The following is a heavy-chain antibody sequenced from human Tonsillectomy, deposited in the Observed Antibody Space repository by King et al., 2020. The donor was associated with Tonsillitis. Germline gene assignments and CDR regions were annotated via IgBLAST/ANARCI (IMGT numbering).Heavy chain of an antibody. Sequence: QLVQSGVEVKKPGASVKVSCKTSGYTFTSHGVSWVRQAPGQGLEWMGWISTYNGDTNYAQKFQGRVTMTTDTSTSTAYMELRSLRSDDTAVYYCARMEINTISDYYFDYWGPGTRVPVS. CDR1: GYTFTSHG. CDR3: ARMEINTISDYYFDY. J-gene: IGHJ4*02. CDR2: ISTYNGDT. D-gene: IGHD5-24*01. V-gene: IGHV1-18*04.